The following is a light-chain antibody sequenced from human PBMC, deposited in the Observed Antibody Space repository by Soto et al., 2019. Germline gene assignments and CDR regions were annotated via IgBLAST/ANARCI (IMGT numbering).Light chain of an antibody. Sequence: DVQMTQSPSSLSASVGDRVTITCRASQNIASFLNWYQQRPGTAPKLLIYAASNLESGVPSRFSGRGSATDFTLSISSLQPEDFATYFCQQTYSMPVTFGQGTKLAMK. V-gene: IGKV1-39*01. CDR2: AAS. J-gene: IGKJ2*01. CDR1: QNIASF. CDR3: QQTYSMPVT.